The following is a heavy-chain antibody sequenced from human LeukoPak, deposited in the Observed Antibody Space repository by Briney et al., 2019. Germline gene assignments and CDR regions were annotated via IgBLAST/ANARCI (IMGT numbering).Heavy chain of an antibody. CDR2: MSSSGITI. CDR3: AGYYMDV. Sequence: PGGFLRLSCAASGFSVSSYEMSWVRQAPGKGLEWLSYMSSSGITIYYADSVKGRFTISRDDAYNSLHLQMNSLRAEDTAVYYCAGYYMDVWGKGTTVTVSS. CDR1: GFSVSSYE. J-gene: IGHJ6*03. V-gene: IGHV3-48*03.